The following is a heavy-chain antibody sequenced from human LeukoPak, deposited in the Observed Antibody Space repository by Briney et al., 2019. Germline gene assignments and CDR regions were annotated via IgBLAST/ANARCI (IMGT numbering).Heavy chain of an antibody. J-gene: IGHJ4*02. V-gene: IGHV4-38-2*02. CDR2: IYHSGST. CDR1: GYSISSGYS. D-gene: IGHD1-7*01. Sequence: PSETLSLTCTVSGYSISSGYSWGWIRQPPGKGLGWIGSIYHSGSTYYNPSLKSRVTISVDTSKNQFSLKLSSVTAADTAVYYCARREGDWNFIFDYWGQGTLVTVSS. CDR3: ARREGDWNFIFDY.